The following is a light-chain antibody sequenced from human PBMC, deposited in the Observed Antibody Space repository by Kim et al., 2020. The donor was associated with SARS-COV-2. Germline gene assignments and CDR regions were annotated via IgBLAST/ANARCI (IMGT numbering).Light chain of an antibody. CDR1: QSIVTR. Sequence: IQMTQSPSSLAASVGDRVTIACRASQSIVTRLNWYQQRPGKAPKLLIYAASSLQSGVPSRFSGTGSGTDFTLTINSLQPEDFATYYCQQSYSTPWLTFGGGTKVDIK. J-gene: IGKJ4*01. CDR2: AAS. CDR3: QQSYSTPWLT. V-gene: IGKV1-39*01.